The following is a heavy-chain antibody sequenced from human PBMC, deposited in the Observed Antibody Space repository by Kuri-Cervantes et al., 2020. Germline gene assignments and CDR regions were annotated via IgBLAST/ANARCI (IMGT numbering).Heavy chain of an antibody. CDR3: ARVPITGTTGGAFDI. D-gene: IGHD1-20*01. CDR2: INHSGST. J-gene: IGHJ3*02. Sequence: SETLSLTCAVYGGSFSGYYWSWIRQPPGKGLEWIGEINHSGSTYYNPSLKSLVTISVDTSKNQFSLKLSSVTAADTAVYYCARVPITGTTGGAFDIWGQGTMVTVSS. V-gene: IGHV4-34*09. CDR1: GGSFSGYY.